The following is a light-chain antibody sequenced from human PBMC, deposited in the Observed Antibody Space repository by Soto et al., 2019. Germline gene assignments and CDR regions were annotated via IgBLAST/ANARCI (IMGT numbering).Light chain of an antibody. J-gene: IGLJ3*02. CDR2: EVS. Sequence: QSALTQPASVSGSPGQSITISCTGTSSDVGGYNFVSWYQHHPGKAPKVMIYEVSKWPSGVSNRFSGSKSGNTASLTISGLQAEDEADYYCCSYAGSGTWVFGGGTKATVL. CDR1: SSDVGGYNF. V-gene: IGLV2-23*02. CDR3: CSYAGSGTWV.